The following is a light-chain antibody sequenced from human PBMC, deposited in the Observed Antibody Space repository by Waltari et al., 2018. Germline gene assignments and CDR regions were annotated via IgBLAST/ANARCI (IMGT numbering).Light chain of an antibody. J-gene: IGLJ3*02. CDR1: SSDVGNYNL. CDR3: CSYAGSYTWV. V-gene: IGLV2-23*01. Sequence: QPALTQPASVSGSPGQSTTISCTGTSSDVGNYNLVPWYQQYPVKAPRVMIYDDNRRPSGVSDRFSGSKSGNTASLTISGVQAEDEADYYCCSYAGSYTWVFGGGTKLTVL. CDR2: DDN.